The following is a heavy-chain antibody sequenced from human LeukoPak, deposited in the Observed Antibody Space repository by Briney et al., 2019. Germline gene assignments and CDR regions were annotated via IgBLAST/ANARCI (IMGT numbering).Heavy chain of an antibody. CDR2: IKQDGSEK. J-gene: IGHJ6*04. CDR3: AVYDFWSGYYPVDV. D-gene: IGHD3-3*01. CDR1: GFTFSSYW. Sequence: GGSLRLSCAASGFTFSSYWMSWVRQAPGKGLEWVANIKQDGSEKYYVDSVEGRFTISRDNAKNSLYLQMNSLRAEDTAVYYCAVYDFWSGYYPVDVWGKGTTVTVSS. V-gene: IGHV3-7*01.